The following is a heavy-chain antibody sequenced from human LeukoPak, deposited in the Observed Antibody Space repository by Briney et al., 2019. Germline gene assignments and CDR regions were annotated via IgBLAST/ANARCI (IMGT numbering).Heavy chain of an antibody. Sequence: PGGSLRLSCAASGFTFSSYAMHWVRQALGKGLEWVAVISYDGSNKYYADSVKGRFTISRDNSKNTLYLQMNSLRAEDTAVYYCARSRGYSSGRGAFDIWGQGTMVTVSS. V-gene: IGHV3-30-3*01. J-gene: IGHJ3*02. D-gene: IGHD6-19*01. CDR2: ISYDGSNK. CDR1: GFTFSSYA. CDR3: ARSRGYSSGRGAFDI.